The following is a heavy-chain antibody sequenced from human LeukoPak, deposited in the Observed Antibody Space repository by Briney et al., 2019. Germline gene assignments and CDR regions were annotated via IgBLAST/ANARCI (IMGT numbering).Heavy chain of an antibody. CDR3: ARDPDAIVGANFDY. J-gene: IGHJ4*02. Sequence: GGSLRLSCAASGFTFSSYEMNWVRQAPGKGLEWVSYISSSGSTIYYADSVKGRFTISRDNAKNSLYLQMNSLRAEDTAVYYCARDPDAIVGANFDYWGQGPWSPSPQ. V-gene: IGHV3-48*03. D-gene: IGHD1-26*01. CDR2: ISSSGSTI. CDR1: GFTFSSYE.